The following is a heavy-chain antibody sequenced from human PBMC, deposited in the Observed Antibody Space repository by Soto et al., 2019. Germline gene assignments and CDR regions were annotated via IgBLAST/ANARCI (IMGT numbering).Heavy chain of an antibody. J-gene: IGHJ4*02. CDR1: GGALSSNSYY. D-gene: IGHD3-16*01. CDR2: IYYSGAT. CDR3: ARHAAYDSVWGNSDGNDD. Sequence: PSATQSLTCPVSGGALSSNSYYRDWISQPAGKALEWIGSIYYSGATYYNPSLQCRVTISVDTSKNQFSLHLSSVTAADTAVYHCARHAAYDSVWGNSDGNDDWGQGTLVTVS. V-gene: IGHV4-39*01.